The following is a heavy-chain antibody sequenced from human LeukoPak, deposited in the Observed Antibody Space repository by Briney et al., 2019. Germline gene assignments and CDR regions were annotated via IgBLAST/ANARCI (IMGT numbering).Heavy chain of an antibody. V-gene: IGHV3-23*01. J-gene: IGHJ4*02. D-gene: IGHD4-17*01. CDR1: GFTFSDFA. CDR3: ARGHSDSGTGFDL. CDR2: ISSSGGST. Sequence: QSGGSLRLSCAASGFTFSDFAMIWVRQAPGKGLECVSVISSSGGSTYSADSVKARFTISRDNSKNTLYLQMNSLTADDTAVYYCARGHSDSGTGFDLWGQGTLVTVPS.